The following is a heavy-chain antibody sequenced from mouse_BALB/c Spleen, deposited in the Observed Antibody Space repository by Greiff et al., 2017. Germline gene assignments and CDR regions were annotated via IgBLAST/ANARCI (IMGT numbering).Heavy chain of an antibody. D-gene: IGHD1-1*01. CDR1: GDSITSGY. CDR3: ARAPNYYGSRYYFDY. CDR2: ISYSGST. V-gene: IGHV3-8*02. J-gene: IGHJ2*01. Sequence: EVQLQQSGPSLVKPSQTLSLTCSVTGDSITSGYWNWIRKFPGNKLEYMGYISYSGSTYYNPSLKSRISITRDTSKNQYYLQLNSVTTEDTATYYCARAPNYYGSRYYFDYWGQGTTLTVSS.